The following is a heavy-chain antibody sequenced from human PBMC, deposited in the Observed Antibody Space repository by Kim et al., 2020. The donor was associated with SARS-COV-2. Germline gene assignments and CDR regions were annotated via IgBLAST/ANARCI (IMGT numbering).Heavy chain of an antibody. J-gene: IGHJ4*02. Sequence: SETLSLTCTVSGASISSAYWSWIRQSPGKGLEWIGFIHYSGATKDNPSLNSRVTMSLDTSKNDFSLNLTSVTAADTAVYYCARDGVMTAIPDYWGQGTLV. D-gene: IGHD2-21*01. V-gene: IGHV4-59*01. CDR2: IHYSGAT. CDR3: ARDGVMTAIPDY. CDR1: GASISSAY.